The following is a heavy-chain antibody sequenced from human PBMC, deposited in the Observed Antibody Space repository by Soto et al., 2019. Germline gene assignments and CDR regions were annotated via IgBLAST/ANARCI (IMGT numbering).Heavy chain of an antibody. Sequence: PGGSLRLSCAASGFTFSSYWMHWVRQAPGKGLVWVSRINSDGSSTSYADSVKGRFTISRDNAKNTLYLQMNSLRAEDTAVYYCAREGPYGSGSYYYYYYGMDVWGQGTTVTVS. CDR1: GFTFSSYW. CDR2: INSDGSST. CDR3: AREGPYGSGSYYYYYYGMDV. D-gene: IGHD3-10*01. J-gene: IGHJ6*02. V-gene: IGHV3-74*01.